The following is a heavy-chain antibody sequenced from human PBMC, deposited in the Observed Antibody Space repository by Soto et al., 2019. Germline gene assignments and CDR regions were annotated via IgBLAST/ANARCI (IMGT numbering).Heavy chain of an antibody. J-gene: IGHJ4*02. CDR2: ISGSGGST. CDR1: GFTFSSYA. D-gene: IGHD3-16*01. V-gene: IGHV3-23*01. Sequence: GGSLRLSCAASGFTFSSYAMSWVRQAPGKGLEWVSAISGSGGSTYYADSVKGRFTVSRDNSKNTLYLQMNSLRAEDTAVYYWANLCLGELPRFDSWGKEPLVPVS. CDR3: ANLCLGELPRFDS.